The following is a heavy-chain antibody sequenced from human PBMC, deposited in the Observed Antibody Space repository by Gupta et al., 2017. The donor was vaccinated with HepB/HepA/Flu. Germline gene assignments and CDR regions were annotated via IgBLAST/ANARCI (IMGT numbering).Heavy chain of an antibody. CDR1: SSYG. CDR2: VSFDGSRK. CDR3: AKDRYQMISLVGYLAYYMDA. V-gene: IGHV3-30*18. Sequence: SSYGVHWVRQAPGKGLEWVGIVSFDGSRKFYADSVKGRFNISRDYSTRTLFMSSLRSEDTATYYCAKDRYQMISLVGYLAYYMDAWGKGTTVIVSS. J-gene: IGHJ6*03. D-gene: IGHD2-2*01.